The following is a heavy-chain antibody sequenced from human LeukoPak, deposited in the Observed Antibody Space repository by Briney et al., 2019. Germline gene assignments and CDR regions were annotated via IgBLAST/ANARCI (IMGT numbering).Heavy chain of an antibody. V-gene: IGHV3-66*01. D-gene: IGHD7-27*01. CDR1: GFTVSSNY. Sequence: GGSLRLSCAASGFTVSSNYMSWVRQAPGKGLEWVSVIYSGGSTYYADSVKGRFTISRDNSKNTLYLQMNSLRAEDTAVYYCAKGGLGIDYYYMDVWGKGTTVTVSS. CDR2: IYSGGST. CDR3: AKGGLGIDYYYMDV. J-gene: IGHJ6*03.